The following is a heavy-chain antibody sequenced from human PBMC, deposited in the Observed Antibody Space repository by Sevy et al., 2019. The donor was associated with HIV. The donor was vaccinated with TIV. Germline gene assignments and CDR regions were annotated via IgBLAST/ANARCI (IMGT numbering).Heavy chain of an antibody. CDR1: GFTSNNFW. CDR2: INSDGEST. CDR3: ARGTRGVVDS. V-gene: IGHV3-74*01. Sequence: GWSLRLSCAASGFTSNNFWLHWVREAPGKGLVWVSRINSDGESTGYADFVKGRFTISRDKAKNTAYLQMNSLRADDTAIYYCARGTRGVVDSWGQGTLVTVSS. D-gene: IGHD3-10*01. J-gene: IGHJ4*02.